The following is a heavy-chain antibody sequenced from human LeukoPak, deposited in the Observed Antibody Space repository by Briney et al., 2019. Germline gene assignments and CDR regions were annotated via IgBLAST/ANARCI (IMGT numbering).Heavy chain of an antibody. CDR3: AQRYCSSTSCHLGPYYYYMDV. Sequence: GGSLRLSCAASGFTFSTYGRSWVRQAPGKGLEWVSAISNSGGSTFYADSVKGRFTISRDNSKNTLYLQMNSLRPEDTAVYYCAQRYCSSTSCHLGPYYYYMDVWGKGTTVTISS. J-gene: IGHJ6*03. CDR2: ISNSGGST. D-gene: IGHD2-2*01. V-gene: IGHV3-23*01. CDR1: GFTFSTYG.